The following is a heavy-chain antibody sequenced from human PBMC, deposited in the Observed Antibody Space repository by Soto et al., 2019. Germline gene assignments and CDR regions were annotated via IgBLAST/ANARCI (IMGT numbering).Heavy chain of an antibody. Sequence: QVQLQESGPGLVKPSQTLSLTCTVSGGSISSGDYYWSWIRQPPGKGLEWIGYIYYSGSTYYNPSLKSRVTISVDTSQNQFSLKLRSVTAADPAVYYCARDQGSTSNGLDYWGQGTLVTVSS. CDR3: ARDQGSTSNGLDY. V-gene: IGHV4-30-4*01. D-gene: IGHD6-13*01. J-gene: IGHJ4*02. CDR2: IYYSGST. CDR1: GGSISSGDYY.